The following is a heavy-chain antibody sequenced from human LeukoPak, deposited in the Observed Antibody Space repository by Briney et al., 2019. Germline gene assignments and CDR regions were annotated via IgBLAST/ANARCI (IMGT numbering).Heavy chain of an antibody. CDR1: GDIVSSNSAA. J-gene: IGHJ6*02. Sequence: SQTLSLTCAISGDIVSSNSAAWNWIRQSPSRGLEWLGRTYYSRSKWYYDYAVSVKSRITISPDTSRNQFSLQLNSVTPEDTAVYYCARDSRIGNLAYSYYGMDVWGQGTTVIVSS. D-gene: IGHD1-26*01. V-gene: IGHV6-1*01. CDR2: TYYSRSKWYY. CDR3: ARDSRIGNLAYSYYGMDV.